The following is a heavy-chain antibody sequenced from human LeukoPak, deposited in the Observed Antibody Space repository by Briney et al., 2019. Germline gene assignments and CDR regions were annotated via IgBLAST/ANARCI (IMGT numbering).Heavy chain of an antibody. J-gene: IGHJ4*02. CDR1: GFTFSTYA. D-gene: IGHD1-20*01. Sequence: QTGGSLRLSCVASGFTFSTYAMTWVRQAPGKGLEWVSVISGSGRSGTNYADSVKGRFTISRDNFKNTLYLQMKSLRVEDTAIYYCGKAPGGGNWNWGQGTLVTVSS. CDR2: ISGSGRSGT. CDR3: GKAPGGGNWN. V-gene: IGHV3-23*01.